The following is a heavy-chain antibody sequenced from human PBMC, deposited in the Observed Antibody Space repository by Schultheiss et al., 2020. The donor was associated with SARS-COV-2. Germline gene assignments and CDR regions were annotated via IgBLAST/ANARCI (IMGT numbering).Heavy chain of an antibody. J-gene: IGHJ5*02. CDR1: GGSFSGYY. CDR3: ARVCGRTTVTGLSWFDP. Sequence: GSLRLSCAVYGGSFSGYYWSWIRQPPGKGLEWIGEINHSGSTNYNPSLKSRVTISVDTSKNQFSLKLSSVTAADTAVYYCARVCGRTTVTGLSWFDPWGQGTLVTVSS. V-gene: IGHV4-34*01. D-gene: IGHD4-17*01. CDR2: INHSGST.